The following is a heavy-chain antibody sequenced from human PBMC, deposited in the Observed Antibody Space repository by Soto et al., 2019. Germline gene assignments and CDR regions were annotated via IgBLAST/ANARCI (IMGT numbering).Heavy chain of an antibody. CDR3: AATVTNYYYYYMDV. D-gene: IGHD4-17*01. Sequence: QVTLKESGPVLVKPTETLTLTCTASGFSLSNARMGVSWIRQPPGKALEWLAHIFSNDEKSYSTSLKSRLTISKDTSKSQVVLTMTNMDPVDTATYYCAATVTNYYYYYMDVWGKGTTVTVSS. V-gene: IGHV2-26*01. CDR2: IFSNDEK. CDR1: GFSLSNARMG. J-gene: IGHJ6*03.